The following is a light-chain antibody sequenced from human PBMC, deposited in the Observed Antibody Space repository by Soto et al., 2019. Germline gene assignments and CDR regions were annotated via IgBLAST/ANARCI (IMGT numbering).Light chain of an antibody. CDR2: DSS. J-gene: IGKJ1*01. Sequence: QMSQALSTRSVSDEDRLTITCRPSQTISFSLAWYQQKPGKAPKLLIYDSSTLQSGVPSRFSGSESGTEFILTISGLQPDDFATYYCQQYHGYSLTFGQGTKVDMK. V-gene: IGKV1-5*01. CDR3: QQYHGYSLT. CDR1: QTISFS.